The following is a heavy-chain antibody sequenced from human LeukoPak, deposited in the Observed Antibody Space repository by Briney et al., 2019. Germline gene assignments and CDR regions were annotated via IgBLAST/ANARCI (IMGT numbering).Heavy chain of an antibody. CDR1: GGSFSGYY. V-gene: IGHV4-34*01. J-gene: IGHJ6*03. CDR2: INHSGST. Sequence: SETLSLTCAVCGGSFSGYYWSWIRQPPGKGLEWIGEINHSGSTNYNPSLKSRVTISVDTSKNQFSLKLSSVTAADTAVYYCARRQRTVRLDYYYYMDVWGKGTTVIVSS. D-gene: IGHD4-11*01. CDR3: ARRQRTVRLDYYYYMDV.